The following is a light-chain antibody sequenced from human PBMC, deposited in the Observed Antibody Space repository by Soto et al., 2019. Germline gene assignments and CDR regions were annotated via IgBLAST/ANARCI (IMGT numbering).Light chain of an antibody. CDR2: DAS. J-gene: IGKJ2*01. Sequence: DIQMTQSPSSLSASVGDRVTITCQASQNINNDLNWYQQKPGKAPKLLIYDASSVEDGVPSRFSGGGSGTDFTLIIRSLLPEDLATYYCQQYESLPYTLGPGTKLEIK. V-gene: IGKV1-33*01. CDR3: QQYESLPYT. CDR1: QNINND.